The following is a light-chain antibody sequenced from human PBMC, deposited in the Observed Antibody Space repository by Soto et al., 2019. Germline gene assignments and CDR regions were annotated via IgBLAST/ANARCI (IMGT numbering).Light chain of an antibody. V-gene: IGKV3-15*01. CDR2: DAS. Sequence: EIVMTQSPATLSVSPGERATLSCRASQSVAGNLAWYQHKPGQAPRLLIYDASTRATGIPARFSGSGSGTEFTVTISSVQSEDFAVYYCQHYTNWHWTFGQGTKVEIK. J-gene: IGKJ1*01. CDR3: QHYTNWHWT. CDR1: QSVAGN.